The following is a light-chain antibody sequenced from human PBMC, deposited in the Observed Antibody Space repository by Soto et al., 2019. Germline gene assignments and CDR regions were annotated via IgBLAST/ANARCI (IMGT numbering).Light chain of an antibody. CDR1: QSVSSY. Sequence: EIVLTQSPATLSLSPGERATLSCRASQSVSSYLAWYQQKPGQAPRLLIYDAANRATGIRARFSGSVSGTDFTLTNSSLEPEDFAVYYCQQRSNWPPTFGQGTKLEIK. V-gene: IGKV3-11*01. J-gene: IGKJ2*01. CDR3: QQRSNWPPT. CDR2: DAA.